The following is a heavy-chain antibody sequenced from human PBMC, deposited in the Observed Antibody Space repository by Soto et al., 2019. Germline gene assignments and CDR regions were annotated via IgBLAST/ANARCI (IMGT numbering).Heavy chain of an antibody. CDR2: TYYRSKWYN. D-gene: IGHD6-13*01. CDR3: ARDGPSPIRSSWYNWFDP. V-gene: IGHV6-1*01. CDR1: GDSVSSNSAA. J-gene: IGHJ5*02. Sequence: SQTLSLTCAISGDSVSSNSAAWNRIRQSPSRGLEWLGRTYYRSKWYNDYAVSVKSRITINPDTSKNQFSLQLNSVTPEDTAVYYCARDGPSPIRSSWYNWFDPWGQGTLVTVSS.